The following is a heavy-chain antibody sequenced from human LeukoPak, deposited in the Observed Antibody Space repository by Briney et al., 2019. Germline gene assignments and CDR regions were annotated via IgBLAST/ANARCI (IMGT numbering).Heavy chain of an antibody. Sequence: ASVKVSCKASGYSFIDHYIHWVRQAPGQGLEWMGWCNPNSGFTDYAQKFQGRVTLTRDTSISTAYMELSRLTFDDTAVYYCARDGAFDIWGQGTMVTVSS. CDR2: CNPNSGFT. CDR1: GYSFIDHY. V-gene: IGHV1-2*02. J-gene: IGHJ3*02. CDR3: ARDGAFDI.